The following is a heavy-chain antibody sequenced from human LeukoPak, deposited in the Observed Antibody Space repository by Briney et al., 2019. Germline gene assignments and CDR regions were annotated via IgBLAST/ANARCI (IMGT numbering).Heavy chain of an antibody. J-gene: IGHJ4*02. D-gene: IGHD6-19*01. Sequence: SETLSLTCTVSGGSISSYYWSWIRQPPGKGLEWIGYIYYSGSSNYNPSLKSRVTISVDTSKNQFSLKLSSVTAADTAVYYCARLGILYSSGWYRGSDTFDYWSQGTLVTVSS. V-gene: IGHV4-59*08. CDR1: GGSISSYY. CDR2: IYYSGSS. CDR3: ARLGILYSSGWYRGSDTFDY.